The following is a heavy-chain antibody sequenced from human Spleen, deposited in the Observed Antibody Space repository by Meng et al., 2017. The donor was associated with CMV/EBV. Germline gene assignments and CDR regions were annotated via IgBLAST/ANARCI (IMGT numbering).Heavy chain of an antibody. Sequence: SETLSLTCTVSGGSISSYYWSWIRQPPGKGLEWIGYIYYSGSTNYNLSLKSRVTISVDTSKNQFSLKLSSVTAADTAVYYCARDRIVVVPAAIDWAYYYYGMDVWGQGTTVTVSS. CDR1: GGSISSYY. D-gene: IGHD2-2*02. CDR3: ARDRIVVVPAAIDWAYYYYGMDV. V-gene: IGHV4-59*01. CDR2: IYYSGST. J-gene: IGHJ6*02.